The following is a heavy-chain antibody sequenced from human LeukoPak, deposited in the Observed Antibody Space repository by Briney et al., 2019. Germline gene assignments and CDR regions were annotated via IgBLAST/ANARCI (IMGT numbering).Heavy chain of an antibody. CDR1: GGSFNSYS. Sequence: SETLSLTCTVSGGSFNSYSWNWIRQPAGEGLEWIGRIYTTGSPNYSPSLKSRVTMSLDTSKNQFSLKLTSVTAADTAVYYCARGFCGSTSCYSFDSWGRGTLVIVSS. CDR3: ARGFCGSTSCYSFDS. CDR2: IYTTGSP. V-gene: IGHV4-4*07. D-gene: IGHD2-2*01. J-gene: IGHJ4*02.